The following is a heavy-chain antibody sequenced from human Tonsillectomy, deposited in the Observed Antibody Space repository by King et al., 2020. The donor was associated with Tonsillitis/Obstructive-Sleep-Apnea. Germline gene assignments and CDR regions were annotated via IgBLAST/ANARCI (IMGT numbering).Heavy chain of an antibody. CDR1: GGSFSGYY. J-gene: IGHJ3*02. V-gene: IGHV4-34*01. D-gene: IGHD2-2*01. CDR2: INHSGST. CDR3: ARIDIVVVPAAMADAFDI. Sequence: VQLQQWGAGLLKPSETLSLTCAVYGGSFSGYYWSWIRQPPGRGLDWIGEINHSGSTNYNPSLKSRVTISVDTSKNQFSLKLSSVTAADTAVYYCARIDIVVVPAAMADAFDIWGQGTMVTVSS.